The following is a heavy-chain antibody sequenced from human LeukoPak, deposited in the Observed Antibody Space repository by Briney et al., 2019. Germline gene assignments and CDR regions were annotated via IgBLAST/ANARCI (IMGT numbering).Heavy chain of an antibody. J-gene: IGHJ5*02. V-gene: IGHV4-4*07. D-gene: IGHD5-12*01. CDR1: GGSISSYY. Sequence: SQTLSLTRTVSGGSISSYYWSWIPEPAGKGLEGIGRIYTSGKTNYNPSLQSRGTTSLDTSKNQFPLTLTSATTAATGRYFFARYSAGDYWLVPWGEGTPLPVSS. CDR3: ARYSAGDYWLVP. CDR2: IYTSGKT.